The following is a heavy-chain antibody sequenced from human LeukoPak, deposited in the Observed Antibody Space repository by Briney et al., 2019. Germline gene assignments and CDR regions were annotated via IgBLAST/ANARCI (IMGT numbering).Heavy chain of an antibody. J-gene: IGHJ4*02. CDR1: GFTFNNYG. V-gene: IGHV3-30*02. CDR3: ARNLDYFDY. CDR2: IRYDGSNK. Sequence: GGSLRLSCVASGFTFNNYGMHWVRQAPGKGLEWVAFIRYDGSNKYYADSVKGRFTIPRDNSKNTLYLQMNSLRAEDTAVYYCARNLDYFDYWGQGTLVTVSS.